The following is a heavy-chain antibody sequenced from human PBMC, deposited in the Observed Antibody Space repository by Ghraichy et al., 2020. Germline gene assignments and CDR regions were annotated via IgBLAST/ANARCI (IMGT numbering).Heavy chain of an antibody. CDR3: AVGGTNRAES. D-gene: IGHD1-7*01. V-gene: IGHV3-7*01. CDR1: GFTFSSYW. J-gene: IGHJ5*02. Sequence: GESLNISCAASGFTFSSYWMSWVRQAPGKGLEWVANIKQDGSEKYYVDSVKGRFTISRDNAKNSLYLQMNSLRAEDTAVYDCAVGGTNRAESWGQGTLVTVS. CDR2: IKQDGSEK.